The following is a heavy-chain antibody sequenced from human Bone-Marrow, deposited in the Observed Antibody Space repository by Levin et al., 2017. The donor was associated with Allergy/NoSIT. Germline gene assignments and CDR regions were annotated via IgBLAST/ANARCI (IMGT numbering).Heavy chain of an antibody. CDR1: GGSITSGSYY. CDR2: IYTTGST. CDR3: ARRRSGVGWFDP. Sequence: SETLSLTCTVSGGSITSGSYYWTWFRQPAGKGLEWIGRIYTTGSTNYNPSLKSRVTISVDASKNQFSLKLSSVTAADTAVYYCARRRSGVGWFDPWGQGTLVTVSS. V-gene: IGHV4-61*02. J-gene: IGHJ5*02. D-gene: IGHD3-3*01.